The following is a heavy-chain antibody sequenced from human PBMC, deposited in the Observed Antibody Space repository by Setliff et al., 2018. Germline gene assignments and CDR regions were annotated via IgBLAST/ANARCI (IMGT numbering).Heavy chain of an antibody. CDR2: IYTGGST. CDR3: ARGQPRWFDP. CDR1: GVSVSRHY. Sequence: PSETLSLTCIVSGVSVSRHYWSWIRQPPGKTLEWIGYIYTGGSTTYNPSLKSRVTLSLDTSKSQFSPSLYSVTVADTAVYYCARGQPRWFDPWGPGTLVTVSS. V-gene: IGHV4-4*08. J-gene: IGHJ5*02.